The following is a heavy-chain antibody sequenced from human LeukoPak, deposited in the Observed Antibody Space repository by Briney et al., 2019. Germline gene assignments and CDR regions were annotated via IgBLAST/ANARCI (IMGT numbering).Heavy chain of an antibody. Sequence: PGGSLRLSCAASGFTFSSYAMSWVRQAPGKGLEWVSAISGSGGSTYYADSVKGRFTISRDNSKNTLYLQMNSLRAEDTAVYYCAKRGDVSKIVVVIGAYYFDYWGQGTLVTVSS. D-gene: IGHD3-22*01. J-gene: IGHJ4*02. CDR2: ISGSGGST. CDR1: GFTFSSYA. V-gene: IGHV3-23*01. CDR3: AKRGDVSKIVVVIGAYYFDY.